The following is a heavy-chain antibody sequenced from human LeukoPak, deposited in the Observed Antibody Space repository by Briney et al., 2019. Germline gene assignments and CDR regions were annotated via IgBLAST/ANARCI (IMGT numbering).Heavy chain of an antibody. CDR3: ARDDSRGIDY. V-gene: IGHV3-74*01. D-gene: IGHD3-22*01. CDR1: GFTFSDYW. Sequence: GGSLRLSCAASGFTFSDYWMLWVRQGPGKGLVCVSRISSDGSSTSYADPVKGRFTISRDNAKNTLYLQVNSLRAEDTAVYYCARDDSRGIDYRGQGTLVTVSS. CDR2: ISSDGSST. J-gene: IGHJ4*02.